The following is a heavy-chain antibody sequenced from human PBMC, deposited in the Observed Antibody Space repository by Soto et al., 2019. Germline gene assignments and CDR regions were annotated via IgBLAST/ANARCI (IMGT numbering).Heavy chain of an antibody. V-gene: IGHV1-18*01. Sequence: GASVKVSCKASGYTFTSYGISWVRQAPGQGLEWMGWISAYNGNTNYAQKLQGRVTMTTDTSTSTAYMELRSLRSDDTAVYYCALRPALKGDFWSGYPYYYYGMDVWGQGTTVTVSS. J-gene: IGHJ6*02. CDR1: GYTFTSYG. CDR2: ISAYNGNT. D-gene: IGHD3-3*01. CDR3: ALRPALKGDFWSGYPYYYYGMDV.